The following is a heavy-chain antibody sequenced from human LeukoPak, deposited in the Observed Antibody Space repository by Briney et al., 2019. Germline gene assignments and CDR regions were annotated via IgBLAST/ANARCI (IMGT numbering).Heavy chain of an antibody. Sequence: GGSLRLSCAASGFTFSSYAMSWVRQAPGKGLEWVSAISGSGGSTYYADSVKGRFTISRDNSKNTLYLQMNSLRAEDTAVYYCAKEWSSGWPPYYYYGMDVWGQGTTVTVSS. CDR1: GFTFSSYA. D-gene: IGHD6-19*01. J-gene: IGHJ6*02. CDR3: AKEWSSGWPPYYYYGMDV. V-gene: IGHV3-23*01. CDR2: ISGSGGST.